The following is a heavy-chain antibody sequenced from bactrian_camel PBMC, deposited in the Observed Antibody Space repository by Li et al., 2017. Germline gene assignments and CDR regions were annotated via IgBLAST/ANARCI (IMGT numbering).Heavy chain of an antibody. D-gene: IGHD1*01. CDR1: EFTFGESD. J-gene: IGHJ6*01. V-gene: IGHV3S55*01. Sequence: HVQLVESGGGSVQVGGSLRLSCTASEFTFGESDTSWYRQAPGTECELVSSISNNGHIYYQDSVKGRFTISQDSAKNILYLRMHSLKPEDTAMYYCAARSVGWCPLFEHWLGKRAYTPGGYFANWGQGTQVTVS. CDR2: ISNNGHI. CDR3: AARSVGWCPLFEHWLGKRAYTPGGYFAN.